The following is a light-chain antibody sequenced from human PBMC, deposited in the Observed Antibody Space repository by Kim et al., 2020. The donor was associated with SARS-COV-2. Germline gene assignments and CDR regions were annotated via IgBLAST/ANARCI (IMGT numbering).Light chain of an antibody. CDR2: DKN. V-gene: IGLV3-19*01. J-gene: IGLJ1*01. CDR1: SLTNYY. CDR3: NSRDSSAQRYV. Sequence: SSELTQDPAVSVALGHTVTITCQGDSLTNYYARWYQQRPGQAPVLVIYDKNSRPSGIPYRFSGSSSGNTASLTITGALAEDEADYYCNSRDSSAQRYVFGTGTKVTVL.